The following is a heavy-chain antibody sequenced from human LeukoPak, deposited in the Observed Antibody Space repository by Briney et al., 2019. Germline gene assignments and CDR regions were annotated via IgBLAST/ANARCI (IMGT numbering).Heavy chain of an antibody. CDR1: GFTFSSYG. V-gene: IGHV3-23*01. CDR2: ISGSGGST. Sequence: GGSLRLSCAASGFTFSSYGMSWVRQAPGKGLEWVSAISGSGGSTYYADSVKGRFTISRDNSKNTLYLQMNSLRAEDTAVYYCARRGSSSWSYYYYYYYMDVWGKGTTVTISS. J-gene: IGHJ6*03. D-gene: IGHD6-13*01. CDR3: ARRGSSSWSYYYYYYYMDV.